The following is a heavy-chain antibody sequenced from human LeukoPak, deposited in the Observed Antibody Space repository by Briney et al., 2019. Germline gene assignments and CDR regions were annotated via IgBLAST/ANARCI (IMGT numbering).Heavy chain of an antibody. J-gene: IGHJ5*02. CDR3: ARVFVEKGNWFDP. D-gene: IGHD5-24*01. CDR1: GGSISSGGYY. Sequence: PSETLSLTCTVSGGSISSGGYYWSWLRQHPGKGLEWIGYIYYSGSTYHNPSLKSRVTISVDTSKNQFSLKLSSVTAADTAVYYCARVFVEKGNWFDPWGQGTLVTGSS. V-gene: IGHV4-31*03. CDR2: IYYSGST.